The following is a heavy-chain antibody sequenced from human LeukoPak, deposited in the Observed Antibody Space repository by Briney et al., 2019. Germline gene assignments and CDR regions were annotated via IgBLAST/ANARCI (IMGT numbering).Heavy chain of an antibody. J-gene: IGHJ4*02. D-gene: IGHD3-22*01. Sequence: GASVKVSCKASGYTFTSYGISWVRQAPGQGLEWMGWINPNSGGTNYAQKFQGRVTMTRDTSISTAYMELSRLRSDDTAVYYCAREIGGAYYYDSSGYGYWGQGTLVTVSS. CDR3: AREIGGAYYYDSSGYGY. V-gene: IGHV1-2*02. CDR2: INPNSGGT. CDR1: GYTFTSYG.